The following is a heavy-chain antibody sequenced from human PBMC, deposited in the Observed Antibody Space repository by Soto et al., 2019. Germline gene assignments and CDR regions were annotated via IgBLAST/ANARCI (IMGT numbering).Heavy chain of an antibody. CDR3: ATPYYFNH. CDR2: ISDDSSYI. J-gene: IGHJ1*01. Sequence: GGSLRLSCAASGFMFSAYTVNWVRQAPGKGLEWLSSISDDSSYIDYADSLRGRFTVSRDNARNSLYLQIDSLGVEDTAVYYCATPYYFNHWGPGTLVTVSS. D-gene: IGHD3-16*01. CDR1: GFMFSAYT. V-gene: IGHV3-21*06.